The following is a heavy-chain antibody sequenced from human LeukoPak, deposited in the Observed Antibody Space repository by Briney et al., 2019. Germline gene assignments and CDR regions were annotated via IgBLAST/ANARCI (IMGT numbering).Heavy chain of an antibody. D-gene: IGHD2-21*02. J-gene: IGHJ4*02. CDR3: AKGPAVTATSQGVSSDY. V-gene: IGHV3-23*01. CDR2: ISGSGDST. CDR1: GLTFTIYA. Sequence: SGGSLRLSCAASGLTFTIYAMTWVRQAPGKGLEWVSAISGSGDSTYYADSVKGRFTISRDNSMNTLFLQMNSLRAEDTAVYYCAKGPAVTATSQGVSSDYWGQGTQVTVSS.